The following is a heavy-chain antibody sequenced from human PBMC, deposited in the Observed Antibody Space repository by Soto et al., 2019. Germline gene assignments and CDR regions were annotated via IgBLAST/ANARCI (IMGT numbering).Heavy chain of an antibody. V-gene: IGHV3-74*01. J-gene: IGHJ4*02. CDR3: AKREGDTYSFFH. CDR2: INTDGSST. CDR1: GFTFSSYW. Sequence: EVQLVESGGRLVQPGGSLRLSRAASGFTFSSYWIHWVRQAPGKGLVWVSRINTDGSSTDYADSVKGRFTISRDNARNTLYMQMNSLSAEDTAVYYCAKREGDTYSFFHWGQGTLVTVSS. D-gene: IGHD1-26*01.